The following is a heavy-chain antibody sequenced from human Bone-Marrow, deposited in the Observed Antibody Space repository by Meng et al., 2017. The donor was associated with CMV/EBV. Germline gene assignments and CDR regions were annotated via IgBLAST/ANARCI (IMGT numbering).Heavy chain of an antibody. CDR2: IIPILGTA. D-gene: IGHD2-8*02. V-gene: IGHV1-69*11. CDR3: ARGEGLLGDWFDP. CDR1: VGTFSTYA. J-gene: IGHJ5*02. Sequence: QVRLGQPGAGVKRQGAPVQVSCKASVGTFSTYAVIWVRQAPGKGLEWMGGIIPILGTANYAQKFQGRVTITADESTSTAYMELSSLRSEDTAVYYCARGEGLLGDWFDPWGQGTLVTVSS.